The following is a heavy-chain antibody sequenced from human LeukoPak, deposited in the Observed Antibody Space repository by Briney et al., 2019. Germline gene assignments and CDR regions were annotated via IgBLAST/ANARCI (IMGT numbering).Heavy chain of an antibody. CDR2: VNPNSGDT. Sequence: ASVKVSCKTSGYSFNIYEINWVRQATGQGLEWMGWVNPNSGDTDYQGRLTMTRNTSISTAYMELSGLRLEDTAVYYCSRGPRFDPWGQGTQATVSS. V-gene: IGHV1-8*01. CDR1: GYSFNIYE. CDR3: SRGPRFDP. J-gene: IGHJ5*02.